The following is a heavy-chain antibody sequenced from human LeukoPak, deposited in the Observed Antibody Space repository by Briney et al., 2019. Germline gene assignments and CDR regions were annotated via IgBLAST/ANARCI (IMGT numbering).Heavy chain of an antibody. D-gene: IGHD3-22*01. V-gene: IGHV3-74*01. CDR3: ARVLSGSWDWFDP. CDR1: GFIFSTYW. J-gene: IGHJ5*02. CDR2: INPDGSTT. Sequence: GGSLRLSCTASGFIFSTYWMHWVRQAPGKGLVWVSRINPDGSTTTYADSVKGRFTISRDNAKNTVYLQMNSLRAEDTAVYYCARVLSGSWDWFDPWGQGTLVTVSS.